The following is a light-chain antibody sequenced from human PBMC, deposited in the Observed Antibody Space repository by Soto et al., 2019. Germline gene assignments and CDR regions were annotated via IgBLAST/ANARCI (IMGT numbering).Light chain of an antibody. CDR1: QGINNY. Sequence: DIQMTQSPSSLSASVGARVTITCRASQGINNYLAWYQQKPGKVPKLLIYAASTLQSGVASRFSGSGSGTDFPLTISSVQPKDVATYYCEKYNSAPITFSQGTRLEIK. V-gene: IGKV1-27*01. J-gene: IGKJ5*01. CDR2: AAS. CDR3: EKYNSAPIT.